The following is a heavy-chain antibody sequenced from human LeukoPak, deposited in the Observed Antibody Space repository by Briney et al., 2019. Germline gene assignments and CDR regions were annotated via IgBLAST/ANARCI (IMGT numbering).Heavy chain of an antibody. D-gene: IGHD6-19*01. J-gene: IGHJ4*02. V-gene: IGHV3-23*01. CDR1: AFTFSSYD. Sequence: PGGSLRLSCAASAFTFSSYDMSWVRQAPGKGLEGVLAISGDGRDIFYADAVKGRFTIPRDNSQNTLYLQMNSLRAGDPGVYLCAGGQVAGLHYFDYWGQGTLVTVSS. CDR3: AGGQVAGLHYFDY. CDR2: ISGDGRDI.